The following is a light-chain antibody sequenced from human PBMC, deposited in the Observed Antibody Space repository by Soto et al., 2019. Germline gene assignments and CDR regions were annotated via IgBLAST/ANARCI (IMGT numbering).Light chain of an antibody. V-gene: IGLV4-69*01. J-gene: IGLJ1*01. Sequence: QLVLTQSPSASASLGASVKLTCTLSSGHSSYAIAWHQQQPEKGPRYLMKLNSDGSHSKGDGIPDRFSGSSSGAERYLTISRLQSADEADYSCQTWGTGIQVFGTGTKVTVL. CDR2: LNSDGSH. CDR3: QTWGTGIQV. CDR1: SGHSSYA.